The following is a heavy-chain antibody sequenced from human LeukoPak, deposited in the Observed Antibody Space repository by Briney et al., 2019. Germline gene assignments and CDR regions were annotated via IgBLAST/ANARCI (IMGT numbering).Heavy chain of an antibody. D-gene: IGHD2-2*01. CDR3: ALPYGMDV. CDR2: IIPIFGTA. J-gene: IGHJ6*02. Sequence: SVKVSCKASGYTFTSYAMNWVRQAPGQGLEWMGGIIPIFGTANYAQKLQGRVTITADESTSTAYMELSSLRSEDTAVYYCALPYGMDVWGQGTTVTVSS. CDR1: GYTFTSYA. V-gene: IGHV1-69*13.